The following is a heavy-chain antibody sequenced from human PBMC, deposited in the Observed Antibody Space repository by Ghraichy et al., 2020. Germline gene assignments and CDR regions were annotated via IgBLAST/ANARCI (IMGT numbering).Heavy chain of an antibody. D-gene: IGHD6-13*01. CDR1: GFTFDDYA. V-gene: IGHV3-9*01. J-gene: IGHJ3*02. CDR3: AKDSSSSSADAFDI. CDR2: ISWNSGYI. Sequence: GGSLRLSCAASGFTFDDYAMHWVRQAPGKGLEWVSGISWNSGYIGYADSVKGRFTISRDNAKNSLYLQMNSLRAEDTALYYCAKDSSSSSADAFDIWGQGTMVTVSS.